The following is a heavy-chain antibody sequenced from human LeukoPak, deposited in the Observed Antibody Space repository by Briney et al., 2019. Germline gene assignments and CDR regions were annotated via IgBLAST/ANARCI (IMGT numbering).Heavy chain of an antibody. CDR2: ISYDGSNK. V-gene: IGHV3-30-3*01. CDR3: ARDRTAFGEFIFDAFDI. D-gene: IGHD3-10*01. J-gene: IGHJ3*02. Sequence: GGSLRLSCAASGFTFSSYAMHWVRQAPGKGLEWVAVISYDGSNKYYADSVKGRFTISRDNSKNTLYLQMNSLRAEDTAVYYCARDRTAFGEFIFDAFDIWGQGTMVTVSS. CDR1: GFTFSSYA.